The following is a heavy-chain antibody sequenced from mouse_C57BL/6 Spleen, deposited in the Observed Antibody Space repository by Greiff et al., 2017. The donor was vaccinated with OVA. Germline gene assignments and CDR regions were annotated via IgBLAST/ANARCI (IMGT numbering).Heavy chain of an antibody. CDR2: IDPENGDT. V-gene: IGHV14-4*01. Sequence: VQLQQSGAELVRPGASVKLSCTASGFNIKDDYMHWVKQRPEQGLEWIGWIDPENGDTNYASKFQGKATITADTSSNTDYLQLSSLTSEDTAVYYCTSGPGYYAMDDWGQGTSVTVSS. CDR1: GFNIKDDY. D-gene: IGHD1-1*02. J-gene: IGHJ4*01. CDR3: TSGPGYYAMDD.